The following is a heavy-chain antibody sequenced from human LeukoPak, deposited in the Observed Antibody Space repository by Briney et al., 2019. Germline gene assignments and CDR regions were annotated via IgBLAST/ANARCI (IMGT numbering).Heavy chain of an antibody. J-gene: IGHJ4*02. CDR1: GFTFSSYA. D-gene: IGHD2-21*02. CDR3: AKDESVIVVVTATFDY. V-gene: IGHV3-23*01. CDR2: ISGSGGST. Sequence: GGSLRLSCAASGFTFSSYAMSWVRQAPGKGLEWVSAISGSGGSTYYADSVKGRFTISRDNSKNTLYLQMNSLRAEDTAVYYCAKDESVIVVVTATFDYWGQGTLVTVSS.